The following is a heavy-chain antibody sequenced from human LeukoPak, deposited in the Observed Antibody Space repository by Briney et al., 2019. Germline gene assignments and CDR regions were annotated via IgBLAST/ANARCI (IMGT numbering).Heavy chain of an antibody. Sequence: GGSLRLSCAASGFTFSNYWMTWVRQAPGRGLEWVANIRQDGSEKYYVDSVKGRFTISRDNAKNSLYLQMNSLRAEDTAVYYCARGYSSGWYYFDYWGQGTLVTPSA. CDR2: IRQDGSEK. CDR3: ARGYSSGWYYFDY. J-gene: IGHJ4*02. CDR1: GFTFSNYW. V-gene: IGHV3-7*05. D-gene: IGHD6-19*01.